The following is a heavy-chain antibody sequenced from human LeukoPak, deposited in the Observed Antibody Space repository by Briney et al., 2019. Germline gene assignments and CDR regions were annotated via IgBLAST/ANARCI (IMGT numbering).Heavy chain of an antibody. CDR3: AVSLTTGGYYGMDV. CDR2: FDPADGET. J-gene: IGHJ6*02. Sequence: ASVKVSCKVSGYTLTELSLHWVRQAPGQGLDWMGRFDPADGETIYARKFQGRVTMTEDTSTDTAYMELSSLRSEDTAVYFCAVSLTTGGYYGMDVWGQGTTVTVSS. V-gene: IGHV1-24*01. D-gene: IGHD1-1*01. CDR1: GYTLTELS.